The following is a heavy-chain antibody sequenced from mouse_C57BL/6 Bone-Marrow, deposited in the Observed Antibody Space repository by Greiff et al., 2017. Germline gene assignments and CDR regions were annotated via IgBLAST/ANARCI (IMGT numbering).Heavy chain of an antibody. CDR3: TSSYSEGDYAMDY. V-gene: IGHV1-15*01. J-gene: IGHJ4*01. CDR1: GYTFTDYE. Sequence: QVQLQQSGAELVRPGASVTLSCKASGYTFTDYEMHWVKQTPVHGLEWIGAIDPETGGTAYNQKFKGKAILTADKSSSTAYMELRLLTSEDSAVYYCTSSYSEGDYAMDYWGQGTSVTVSS. D-gene: IGHD2-12*01. CDR2: IDPETGGT.